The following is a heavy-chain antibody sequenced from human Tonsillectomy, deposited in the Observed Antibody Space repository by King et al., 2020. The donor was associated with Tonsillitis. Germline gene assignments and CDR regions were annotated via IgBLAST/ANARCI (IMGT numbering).Heavy chain of an antibody. V-gene: IGHV2-70*10. D-gene: IGHD2-21*01. CDR2: IDWDDDK. CDR3: ARMLCGGYRYYLDY. Sequence: LTLKESGPALVKPTQTLTLTCTFSGFSLSTSGMCFGWIRQSPGKALEWVARIDWDDDKYYRTSLRTRLTISKDTSKNRVVLTMTNMDPVDTATYYCARMLCGGYRYYLDYWGQGTLVTVAS. CDR1: GFSLSTSGMC. J-gene: IGHJ4*02.